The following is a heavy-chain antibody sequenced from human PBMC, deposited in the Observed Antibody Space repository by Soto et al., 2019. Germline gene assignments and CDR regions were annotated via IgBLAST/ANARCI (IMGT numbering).Heavy chain of an antibody. CDR1: GYTFTTFW. D-gene: IGHD2-2*01. Sequence: GESLKIPCTGFGYTFTTFWISWVRQMPGRGLEWMGRIDPRDSYTNYSPSFQGHVTISVDKSISTAYLQWGSLKASDTAMYYCARLYCSSSTCDSWFDPWGQGTLVTVSS. CDR2: IDPRDSYT. V-gene: IGHV5-10-1*01. CDR3: ARLYCSSSTCDSWFDP. J-gene: IGHJ5*02.